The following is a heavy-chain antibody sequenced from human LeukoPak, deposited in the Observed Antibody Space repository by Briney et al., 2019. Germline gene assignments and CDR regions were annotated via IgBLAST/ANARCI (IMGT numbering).Heavy chain of an antibody. CDR3: ARSIPYGTTWYGRSDY. D-gene: IGHD6-13*01. V-gene: IGHV3-21*04. J-gene: IGHJ4*02. Sequence: GGSLRLSCAASGFPFSSYSMNWVRQAPGKGLEWVSSITSSSDYIYYADSVKGRFTISRDNALNSLYLQMNSLRAEDAAIYYCARSIPYGTTWYGRSDYWGQGTLVTVSS. CDR2: ITSSSDYI. CDR1: GFPFSSYS.